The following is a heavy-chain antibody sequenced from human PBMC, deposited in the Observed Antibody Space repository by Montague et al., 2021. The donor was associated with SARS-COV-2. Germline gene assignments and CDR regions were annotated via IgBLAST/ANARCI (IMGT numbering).Heavy chain of an antibody. CDR2: VIHSGAT. CDR1: GASFSGYY. V-gene: IGHV4-34*12. Sequence: SETLSLTCHVYGASFSGYYWSGVRQSPGKGLEWIGEVIHSGATNYNPSLKGRVAISIDSSNDRFSLRLTSLTTADTGVYYCASGEFFYYGSGNYYRSALDDWGQGTTVTVSS. D-gene: IGHD3-10*01. CDR3: ASGEFFYYGSGNYYRSALDD. J-gene: IGHJ6*02.